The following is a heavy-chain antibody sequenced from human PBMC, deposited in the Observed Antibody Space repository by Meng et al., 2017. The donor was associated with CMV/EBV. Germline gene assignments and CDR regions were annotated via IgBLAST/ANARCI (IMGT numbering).Heavy chain of an antibody. CDR3: ARDIVVVPAATELYYYYYGMDV. CDR2: INSDGSST. CDR1: GFTFSSYW. J-gene: IGHJ6*02. Sequence: GESLKISCAASGFTFSSYWMHWVRQAPGKGLVWVSRINSDGSSTSYADSVKGRFTISRDNAKNTLYLQMNSPRAEDTAVYYCARDIVVVPAATELYYYYYGMDVWGQGTTVTVSS. V-gene: IGHV3-74*01. D-gene: IGHD2-2*01.